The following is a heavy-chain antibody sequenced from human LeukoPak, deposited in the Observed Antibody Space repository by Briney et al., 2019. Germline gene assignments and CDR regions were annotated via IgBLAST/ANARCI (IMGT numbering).Heavy chain of an antibody. CDR2: IYYSGST. Sequence: PSETLSLTCTVSGGSISSSSYYWGWIRQPPGKGLQWIGTIYYSGSTYYNPSLKSRVTISVDTSKNQFSLNLSSLTAADTAVYYCARVSAPYSNGVWDYWGQGTLVTVSS. CDR1: GGSISSSSYY. CDR3: ARVSAPYSNGVWDY. V-gene: IGHV4-39*07. D-gene: IGHD6-25*01. J-gene: IGHJ4*02.